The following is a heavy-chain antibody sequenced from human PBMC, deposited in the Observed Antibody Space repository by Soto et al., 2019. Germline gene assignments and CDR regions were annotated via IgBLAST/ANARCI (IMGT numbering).Heavy chain of an antibody. CDR3: AREPTSHYDILTGYRTSGVYYYYGMDV. V-gene: IGHV1-3*01. Sequence: ASVKVSCKASGYTFTSYAVHWVRQAPGQRLEWMGWINAGNGNTKYSQKFQGRVTITRDTSASTAYMELSSLRSEDTAVYYCAREPTSHYDILTGYRTSGVYYYYGMDVWGQGTTVTVSS. D-gene: IGHD3-9*01. CDR2: INAGNGNT. J-gene: IGHJ6*02. CDR1: GYTFTSYA.